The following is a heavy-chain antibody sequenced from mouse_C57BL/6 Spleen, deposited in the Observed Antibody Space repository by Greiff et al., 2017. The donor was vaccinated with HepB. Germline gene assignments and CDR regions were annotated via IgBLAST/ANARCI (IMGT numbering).Heavy chain of an antibody. CDR2: IHPNSGST. V-gene: IGHV1-64*01. J-gene: IGHJ4*01. CDR3: AREGDYYGSSRYAMDY. CDR1: GYTFTSYW. Sequence: VQLQQPGAELVKPGASVKLSCKASGYTFTSYWMHWVKQSPGQGLEWIGMIHPNSGSTNYNEKFKSKATLTVDKSSSTAYMQLSSLTSEDSAVYYCAREGDYYGSSRYAMDYWGQGTSVTVSS. D-gene: IGHD1-1*01.